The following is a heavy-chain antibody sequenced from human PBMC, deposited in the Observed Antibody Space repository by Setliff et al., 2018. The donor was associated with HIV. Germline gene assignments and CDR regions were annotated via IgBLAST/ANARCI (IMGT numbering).Heavy chain of an antibody. CDR1: GVSIVSGGFY. V-gene: IGHV4-31*03. CDR3: ARDLHANYHVVDI. CDR2: VYYTGKT. Sequence: PSETLSLTCSVSGVSIVSGGFYFSWIRHHPGKGLEWIGTVYYTGKTFYNPSLQSRLTTSADTSKNQLYLKINSVTAADTAVYFCARDLHANYHVVDIWGPGTMVTVSS. D-gene: IGHD2-15*01. J-gene: IGHJ3*02.